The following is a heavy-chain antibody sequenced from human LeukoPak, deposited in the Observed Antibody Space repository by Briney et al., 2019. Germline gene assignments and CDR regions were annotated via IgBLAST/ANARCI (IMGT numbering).Heavy chain of an antibody. CDR2: IDSRGST. CDR1: GGSISSGTNF. J-gene: IGHJ4*02. Sequence: PSQTLSLTCTVSGGSISSGTNFWPWIRQPAGKGLEWIGRIDSRGSTYYNPSLRSRVTISLDTSKNQFSLKLSSVTAADTAVYYCARGNGGNSEFDYWGQGTLVTVSS. D-gene: IGHD4-23*01. V-gene: IGHV4-61*02. CDR3: ARGNGGNSEFDY.